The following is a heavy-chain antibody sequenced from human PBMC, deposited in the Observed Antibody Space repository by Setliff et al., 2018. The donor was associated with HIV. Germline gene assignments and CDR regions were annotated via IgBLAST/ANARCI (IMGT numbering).Heavy chain of an antibody. V-gene: IGHV1-46*02. Sequence: GASVKVSCKASGYTFNSNYMHWVRQAPGQGLEWMGLVNPTGDITFYPQKFQARVTMTRGTSASTVYLELRSLRSEDTAVYYCARNFGGSGWYYFDYWGQGTLVTVSS. CDR3: ARNFGGSGWYYFDY. CDR2: VNPTGDIT. CDR1: GYTFNSNY. D-gene: IGHD6-19*01. J-gene: IGHJ4*02.